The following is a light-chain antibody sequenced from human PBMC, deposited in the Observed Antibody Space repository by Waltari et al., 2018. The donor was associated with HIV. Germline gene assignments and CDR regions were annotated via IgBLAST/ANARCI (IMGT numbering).Light chain of an antibody. CDR2: ATS. Sequence: EIVMTQSPATLSVSPAERVTLSCRASQSVITNLAWYQQKFGQPPRLLIYATSIRATNIPARFSGGGSGTEFTLTISSLQSEDFAIYYCQQYNTWPRTFGQGTKVEV. CDR3: QQYNTWPRT. V-gene: IGKV3-15*01. CDR1: QSVITN. J-gene: IGKJ1*01.